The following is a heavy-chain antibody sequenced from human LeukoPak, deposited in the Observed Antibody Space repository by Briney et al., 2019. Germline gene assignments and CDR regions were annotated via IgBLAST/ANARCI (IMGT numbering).Heavy chain of an antibody. CDR2: ISGSGGST. Sequence: PGGSLRLPCAASGFTFSRYAMSWVRQAPGKGLEWVSAISGSGGSTYYADSVKGRFTISRDNAKNSLYLQMNSLRAEDTAVSYCAILPQATVNWGQGTLVTVSS. D-gene: IGHD4-11*01. CDR3: AILPQATVN. V-gene: IGHV3-23*01. CDR1: GFTFSRYA. J-gene: IGHJ4*02.